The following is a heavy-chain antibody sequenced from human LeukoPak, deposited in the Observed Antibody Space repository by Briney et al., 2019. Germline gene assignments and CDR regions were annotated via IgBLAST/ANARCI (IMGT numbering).Heavy chain of an antibody. Sequence: GGSLRLSCTASGFSFSGYWMSWVRQAPGKGLEWVAVISYDGSNKYYADSVKGRFTISRDNSKNTLYLQMNSLRAEDTAVYYCARSEGSYYDFWSAYMDVWGKGTTVTVSS. CDR2: ISYDGSNK. CDR3: ARSEGSYYDFWSAYMDV. J-gene: IGHJ6*03. CDR1: GFSFSGYW. V-gene: IGHV3-30-3*01. D-gene: IGHD3-3*01.